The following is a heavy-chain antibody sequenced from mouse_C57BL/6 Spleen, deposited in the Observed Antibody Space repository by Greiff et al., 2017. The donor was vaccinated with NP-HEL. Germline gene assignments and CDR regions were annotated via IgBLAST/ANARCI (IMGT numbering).Heavy chain of an antibody. Sequence: EVQLVESGGGLVQPGGSMKLSCVASGFTFSNYWMNWVRQSPEKGLEWVAQIRLKSDNYATHYAESVKGRFTISRDDSKSSVYLQMNNLRAEDTGIYYCTKGLRSWYFDVWGTGTTVTVSS. CDR2: IRLKSDNYAT. V-gene: IGHV6-3*01. J-gene: IGHJ1*03. CDR1: GFTFSNYW. D-gene: IGHD1-1*01. CDR3: TKGLRSWYFDV.